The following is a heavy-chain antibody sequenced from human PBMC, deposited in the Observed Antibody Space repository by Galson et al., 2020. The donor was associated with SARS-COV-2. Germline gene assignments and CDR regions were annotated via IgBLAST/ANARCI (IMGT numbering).Heavy chain of an antibody. CDR3: AKTSGVWFDA. Sequence: SETLSLTCTVSGGSISSGAYYWSWIRQHPGKGLEWIGYFYYSVTYYNPSLKRRTTISVDTSKNQFSLRLSSGTAADTAVYYCAKTSGVWFDAWGQGTLVIVSS. CDR1: GGSISSGAYY. D-gene: IGHD1-26*01. CDR2: FYYSVT. J-gene: IGHJ5*02. V-gene: IGHV4-31*03.